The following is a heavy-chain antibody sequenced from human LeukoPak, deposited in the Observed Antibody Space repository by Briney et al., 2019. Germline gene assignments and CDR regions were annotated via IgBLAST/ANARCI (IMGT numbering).Heavy chain of an antibody. Sequence: GGSLRLSRAASGFTFSDYYMNWIRQAPGKGLEWVSYISDSGSTIYYADSVKGRFTISRDNAKNSLYLQMNSLRAEDTAVYYCARAGVGYCSGTSCYDCWGQGTLVTVSS. J-gene: IGHJ4*02. CDR1: GFTFSDYY. D-gene: IGHD2-2*01. CDR3: ARAGVGYCSGTSCYDC. CDR2: ISDSGSTI. V-gene: IGHV3-11*01.